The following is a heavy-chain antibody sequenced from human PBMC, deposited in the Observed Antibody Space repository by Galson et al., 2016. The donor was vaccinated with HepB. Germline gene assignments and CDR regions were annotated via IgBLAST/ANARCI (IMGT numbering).Heavy chain of an antibody. CDR2: IYYSGSGST. CDR1: GVSISSSDYY. D-gene: IGHD3-22*01. J-gene: IGHJ5*02. V-gene: IGHV4-39*01. Sequence: SETLSLTCTVSGVSISSSDYYWGWIRQPPGKGLEWIASIYYSGSGSTPYNPSLRSRVPISVDTSKNQFSLKLNSVNAADPAVYYCARHLTYYYEISGYYSDWFDPWGKGTLVTVSS. CDR3: ARHLTYYYEISGYYSDWFDP.